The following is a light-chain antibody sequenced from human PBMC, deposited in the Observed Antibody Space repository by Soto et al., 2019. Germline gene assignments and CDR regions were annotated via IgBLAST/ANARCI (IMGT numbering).Light chain of an antibody. J-gene: IGKJ4*01. CDR3: QQFNSSPLT. Sequence: IQLTQSPSSLSASVGDKVTISCRASQAINSALAWCQQRPGKAPMVLIYDASILESGVPSRFSGSGSGTDFTLTISSLQPEDFATYYCQQFNSSPLTFGGGTKVEIE. CDR1: QAINSA. CDR2: DAS. V-gene: IGKV1-13*02.